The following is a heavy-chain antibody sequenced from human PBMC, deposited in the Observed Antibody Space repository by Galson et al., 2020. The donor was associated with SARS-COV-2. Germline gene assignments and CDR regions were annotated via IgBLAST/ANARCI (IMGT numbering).Heavy chain of an antibody. J-gene: IGHJ4*02. D-gene: IGHD4-17*01. Sequence: SETLSLTCAASGGSISSSNWWICVRQPPGKGLEWIGEIYYTGRINYNPSLKSRVTISMDKSKNQFSLKLNSVTAADTAVYYCARDYGDSSDYWGQGTLVTVSS. CDR3: ARDYGDSSDY. CDR2: IYYTGRI. V-gene: IGHV4-4*02. CDR1: GGSISSSNW.